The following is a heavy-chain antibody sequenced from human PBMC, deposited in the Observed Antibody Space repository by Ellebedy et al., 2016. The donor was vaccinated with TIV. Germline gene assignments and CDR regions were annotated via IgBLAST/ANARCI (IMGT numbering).Heavy chain of an antibody. CDR2: IYYSGST. CDR3: ARSLSYGLDV. CDR1: GGSISSGDYY. V-gene: IGHV4-30-4*01. Sequence: MPSETLSLTCTVSGGSISSGDYYWSSIRQPPGTGMEWIGYIYYSGSTYYNPSLKSRVTISVDTSKNQFSLKLSSVTAADTAVYYCARSLSYGLDVWGQGTTVTVSS. J-gene: IGHJ6*02.